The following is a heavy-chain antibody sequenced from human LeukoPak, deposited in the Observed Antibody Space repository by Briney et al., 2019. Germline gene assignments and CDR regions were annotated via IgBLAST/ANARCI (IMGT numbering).Heavy chain of an antibody. CDR3: ARGAYYDILPGYYFDY. Sequence: GGSLRLSCAASGFTFSSYTMNWVRQAPEKGLEWVSAIISSSGNIYYAGSVKGRFTISRDNAKNSLYLQMNSLRAEDTAVYYCARGAYYDILPGYYFDYWGQGTLVTVSS. J-gene: IGHJ4*02. CDR2: IISSSGNI. CDR1: GFTFSSYT. V-gene: IGHV3-21*01. D-gene: IGHD3-9*01.